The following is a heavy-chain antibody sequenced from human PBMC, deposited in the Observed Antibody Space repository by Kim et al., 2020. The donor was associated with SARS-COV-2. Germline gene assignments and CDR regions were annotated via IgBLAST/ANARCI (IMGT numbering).Heavy chain of an antibody. J-gene: IGHJ3*02. CDR2: IKSKTDGGTT. V-gene: IGHV3-15*01. D-gene: IGHD5-18*01. Sequence: GGSLRLSCAASGFTFSNAWMSWVRQAPGKGLEWVGRIKSKTDGGTTDYAAPVKGRFTISRDDSKNTLYLQMNSLKTEDTAVYYCTTDLRYSYGYGYDAFDIWGQGTMVTVSS. CDR1: GFTFSNAW. CDR3: TTDLRYSYGYGYDAFDI.